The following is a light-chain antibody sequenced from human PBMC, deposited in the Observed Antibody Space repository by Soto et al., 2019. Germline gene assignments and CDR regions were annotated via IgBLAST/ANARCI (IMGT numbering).Light chain of an antibody. J-gene: IGLJ3*02. Sequence: QLVLTQAPSASGTPGQRVTISCSRGSSNMGSITVNWYQVLPGTAPKLLIYSNDQRPSGVPDRFSGSESGTSASLAISGLQSEDEADYFCATWDVSLSGWVFGGGTKLTVL. V-gene: IGLV1-44*01. CDR2: SND. CDR1: SSNMGSIT. CDR3: ATWDVSLSGWV.